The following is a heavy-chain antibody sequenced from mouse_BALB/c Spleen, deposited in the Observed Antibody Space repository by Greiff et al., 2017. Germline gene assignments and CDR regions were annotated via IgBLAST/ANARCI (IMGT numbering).Heavy chain of an antibody. CDR2: IDPENGDT. D-gene: IGHD2-10*02. CDR1: GFNIKDYY. V-gene: IGHV14-4*02. J-gene: IGHJ2*01. CDR3: MYGNYFDY. Sequence: VQLQQSGAELVRSGASVKLSCTASGFNIKDYYMHWVKQRPEQGLEWIGWIDPENGDTEYAPKFQGKATMTADTSSNTAYLQLSSLTSEDTAVYYCMYGNYFDYWGQGTTLTVSS.